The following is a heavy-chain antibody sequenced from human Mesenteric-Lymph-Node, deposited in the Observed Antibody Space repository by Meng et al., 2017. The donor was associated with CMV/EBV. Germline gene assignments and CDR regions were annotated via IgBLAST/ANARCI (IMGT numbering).Heavy chain of an antibody. J-gene: IGHJ3*02. CDR2: IKQDGSEK. Sequence: GESLKISCAASGFTFSSYWMSWVRQAPGKGLEWVANIKQDGSEKYYVDSVKGRFTISRDNAKNSLYLQMNSLRAEDTALYYCARVPMYVRFRGAFDIWGQGAMVTVSS. V-gene: IGHV3-7*01. D-gene: IGHD3-16*01. CDR1: GFTFSSYW. CDR3: ARVPMYVRFRGAFDI.